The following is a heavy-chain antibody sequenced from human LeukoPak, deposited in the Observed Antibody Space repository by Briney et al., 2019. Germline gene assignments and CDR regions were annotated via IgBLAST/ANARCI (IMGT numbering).Heavy chain of an antibody. CDR2: ISWNSGSI. D-gene: IGHD3-9*01. CDR3: AKAPHYDILTGYFGY. J-gene: IGHJ4*02. V-gene: IGHV3-9*01. Sequence: GGSLRLSCAASGFTFDDYAMHWVRQAPGKGLEWVSGISWNSGSIGYADSVKGRFTISRDNAKNSLYLQMNSLRAEDTASYYCAKAPHYDILTGYFGYWGQGTLVTVSS. CDR1: GFTFDDYA.